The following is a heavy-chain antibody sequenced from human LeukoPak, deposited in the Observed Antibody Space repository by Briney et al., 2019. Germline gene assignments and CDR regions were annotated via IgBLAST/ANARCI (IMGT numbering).Heavy chain of an antibody. J-gene: IGHJ3*02. Sequence: PGGSLRLSCAASGFTFSSNYMSWVRQAQGKGLEGVSVIYSGGSTYYSDSVRRGFTISRENSKNKQYRQMNSIEAEDTAVYYCARVGKRITIFGVVIPNAFDIWRQGTMVTVSS. CDR3: ARVGKRITIFGVVIPNAFDI. V-gene: IGHV3-53*01. CDR1: GFTFSSNY. D-gene: IGHD3-3*01. CDR2: IYSGGST.